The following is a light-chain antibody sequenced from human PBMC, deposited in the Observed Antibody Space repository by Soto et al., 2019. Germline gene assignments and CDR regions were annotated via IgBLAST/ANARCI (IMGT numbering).Light chain of an antibody. CDR3: NSYTDTSLYV. CDR2: DVS. V-gene: IGLV2-14*03. Sequence: LAQPASVSGSPGQSISISCTGTSSDVGGYNYVSWYQQHPGKAPKLVIHDVSRRPSGVSFRFSGSKSGNTAYLTISGLQAEDEADYYCNSYTDTSLYVFGTGTKVTVL. J-gene: IGLJ1*01. CDR1: SSDVGGYNY.